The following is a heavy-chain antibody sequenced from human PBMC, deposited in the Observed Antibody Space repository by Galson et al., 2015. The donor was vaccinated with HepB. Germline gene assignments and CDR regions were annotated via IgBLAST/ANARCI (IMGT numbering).Heavy chain of an antibody. V-gene: IGHV3-23*01. J-gene: IGHJ2*01. CDR2: IRGSGGGT. CDR3: AKGDWGSSVRYFDL. D-gene: IGHD7-27*01. Sequence: SLRLSCAASGFTFSSYAMSWVRQAPGKGLEWVSAIRGSGGGTFYADSVKGRFTISRDNSKNTLYLQMNSLRAEDTAVYYCAKGDWGSSVRYFDLWGRGTLVTVSS. CDR1: GFTFSSYA.